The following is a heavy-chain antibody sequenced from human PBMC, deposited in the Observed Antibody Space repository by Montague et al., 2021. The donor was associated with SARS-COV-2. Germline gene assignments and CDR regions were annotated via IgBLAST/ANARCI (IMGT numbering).Heavy chain of an antibody. Sequence: CAISGERGGSNLATWNWIRQSPSRGLEWLGRTYYRSKWYNDYAESVKSRITIDPDTSKHQFSLHLNSVTPEDTAVYYCARIPVGSKYYFDFWGQGTLVTVSS. CDR1: GERGGSNLAT. CDR3: ARIPVGSKYYFDF. V-gene: IGHV6-1*01. CDR2: TYYRSKWYN. D-gene: IGHD2-2*01. J-gene: IGHJ4*02.